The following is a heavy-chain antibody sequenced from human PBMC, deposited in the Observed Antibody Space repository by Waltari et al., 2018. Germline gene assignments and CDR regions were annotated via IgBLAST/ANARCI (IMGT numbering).Heavy chain of an antibody. J-gene: IGHJ4*02. Sequence: EVQLVESGGGLVQPGGSLRLSCVASGFTFIDHYMDWVRQAPGKGLEWVSRTKNKANSHITDYAASVKGRFIGSRDDSKNSLYLQMNNLKTEDTAVYYCARDTAAALDSWGQGTLVTVSS. D-gene: IGHD2-2*01. CDR2: TKNKANSHIT. V-gene: IGHV3-72*01. CDR3: ARDTAAALDS. CDR1: GFTFIDHY.